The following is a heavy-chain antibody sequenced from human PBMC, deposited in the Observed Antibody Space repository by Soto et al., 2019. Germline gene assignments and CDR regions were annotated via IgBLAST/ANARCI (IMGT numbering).Heavy chain of an antibody. CDR3: AMSCGGDCSDTDY. D-gene: IGHD2-21*01. CDR2: IIPILGIA. J-gene: IGHJ4*02. CDR1: GGTFSSYT. Sequence: QVQLVQSGAEVKKPGSSVKVSCKASGGTFSSYTISWVRQAPGQGREWMGRIIPILGIANYAQKFQGRVTIAADKSTSTAYMELSSLRSEDTAVYYCAMSCGGDCSDTDYWGQGTLVTVSS. V-gene: IGHV1-69*02.